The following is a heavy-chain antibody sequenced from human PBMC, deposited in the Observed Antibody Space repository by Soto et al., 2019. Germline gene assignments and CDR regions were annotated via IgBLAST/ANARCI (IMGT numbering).Heavy chain of an antibody. J-gene: IGHJ5*02. V-gene: IGHV4-34*01. CDR3: AGEYCGGDCVGWFDP. D-gene: IGHD2-21*02. CDR1: GGSFSGYY. CDR2: INHSGST. Sequence: QVQLQQWGAGLLKPSETLSLTCAVYGGSFSGYYWSWIRQPPRKGREWIGEINHSGSTNYNPSLKSRVTISVDTSKNQFALKLSSVTAADTAVYYCAGEYCGGDCVGWFDPWGQGTLVTVSS.